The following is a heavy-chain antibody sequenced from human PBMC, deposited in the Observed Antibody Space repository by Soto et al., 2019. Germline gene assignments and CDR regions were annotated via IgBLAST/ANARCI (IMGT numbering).Heavy chain of an antibody. CDR2: IYYSGRT. V-gene: IGHV4-59*12. J-gene: IGHJ6*02. CDR3: ARMRREEYYYGSGSMYYYYYGMDV. D-gene: IGHD3-10*01. Sequence: PSETLSLTCPVSGGSISRYYWSWIRPPPGKGLEGMGYIYYSGRTNYNPSLKSRVTISVDTSKNQFSLKLTSVTAADTAVYYCARMRREEYYYGSGSMYYYYYGMDVWGQGTTVNGSS. CDR1: GGSISRYY.